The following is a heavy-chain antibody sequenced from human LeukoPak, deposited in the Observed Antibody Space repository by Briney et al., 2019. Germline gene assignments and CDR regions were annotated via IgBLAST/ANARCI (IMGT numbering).Heavy chain of an antibody. J-gene: IGHJ4*02. CDR3: SRAYVFGSGSYYFPLDY. CDR2: FDPEDGET. V-gene: IGHV1-24*01. Sequence: ASVKVSCKVSGYTLTELSMHWVRQAPGKGLEWMGGFDPEDGETIYAQKFQGRVTMTEDTSTDTAYMELSSLRSDDTAVYYCSRAYVFGSGSYYFPLDYWGQGTLVTVSS. D-gene: IGHD3-10*01. CDR1: GYTLTELS.